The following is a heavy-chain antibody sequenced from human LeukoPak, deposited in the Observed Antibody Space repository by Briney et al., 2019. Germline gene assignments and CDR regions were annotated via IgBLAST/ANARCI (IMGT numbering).Heavy chain of an antibody. Sequence: AASVRVSCKASGYTFTTYDITWVRQAPGQGLEWMGWISAYNGNTEYAQKFQGRVTMTRDTSTSTAYMELRSLRSDATAFYYGGGGKSKGCFFAYWGRGPRAPVPS. V-gene: IGHV1-18*01. CDR3: GGGKSKGCFFAY. CDR1: GYTFTTYD. CDR2: ISAYNGNT. D-gene: IGHD3-16*01. J-gene: IGHJ4*02.